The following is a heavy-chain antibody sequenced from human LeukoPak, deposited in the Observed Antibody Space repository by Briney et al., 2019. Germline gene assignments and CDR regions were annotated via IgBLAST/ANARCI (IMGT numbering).Heavy chain of an antibody. Sequence: SETLSLTCAVCGGSFSGYYWSWIRQPPGKGLEWIGEINHSGSTNYNPSLKSRVTISVDTSKNQFSLKLSSVTAADTAVYYCARGSTERDGLYTYYFDYWGQGTLVTVSS. J-gene: IGHJ4*02. CDR2: INHSGST. D-gene: IGHD5-24*01. V-gene: IGHV4-34*01. CDR1: GGSFSGYY. CDR3: ARGSTERDGLYTYYFDY.